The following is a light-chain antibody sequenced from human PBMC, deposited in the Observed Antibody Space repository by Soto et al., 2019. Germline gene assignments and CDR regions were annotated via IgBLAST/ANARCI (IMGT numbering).Light chain of an antibody. CDR3: ATWADGLSSYV. Sequence: QSVLSQPPSASGTPGQRVTISYSGSTSNIGSNTVSWYQQLPQRAPKLLIFSNDQRPSGVPDRFSGSKSGTSASLAISGLQSEDEAEYFCATWADGLSSYVFGTGTKLTVL. J-gene: IGLJ1*01. CDR2: SND. V-gene: IGLV1-44*01. CDR1: TSNIGSNT.